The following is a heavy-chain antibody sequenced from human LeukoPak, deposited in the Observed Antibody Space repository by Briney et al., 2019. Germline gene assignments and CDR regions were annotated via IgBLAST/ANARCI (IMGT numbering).Heavy chain of an antibody. V-gene: IGHV5-51*01. Sequence: GESLKISCQGSGYRFNDYWIGWARQMPGKGLEWMGIIYVGDSDTRYSPSFQGQVTISADKSISTAYLQWSSLKASDTAMYYCARRDSSGFSFENWGQGTLVTVFS. D-gene: IGHD3-22*01. J-gene: IGHJ4*02. CDR3: ARRDSSGFSFEN. CDR1: GYRFNDYW. CDR2: IYVGDSDT.